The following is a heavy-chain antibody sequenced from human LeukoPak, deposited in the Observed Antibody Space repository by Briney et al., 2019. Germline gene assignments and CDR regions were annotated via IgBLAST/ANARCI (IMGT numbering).Heavy chain of an antibody. D-gene: IGHD3-16*01. V-gene: IGHV6-1*01. CDR3: ARGNGYPFDY. CDR1: GVSLSSNSAT. J-gene: IGHJ4*02. CDR2: TYYRSKWYN. Sequence: SQTLSLTCAISGVSLSSNSATWNCVRQSPSRSLESLGRTYYRSKWYNDYAVSVKGRVTINPDASKKQFSLQLNSVTPEDTAMYYCARGNGYPFDYWGQGTLVTVSS.